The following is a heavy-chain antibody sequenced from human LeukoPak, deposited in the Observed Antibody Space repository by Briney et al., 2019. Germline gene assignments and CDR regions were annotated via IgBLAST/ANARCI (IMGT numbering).Heavy chain of an antibody. D-gene: IGHD3-10*01. V-gene: IGHV1-8*01. CDR3: ARREYGSGSYHLVY. J-gene: IGHJ4*02. CDR1: GYTFTSYD. CDR2: MNPNSGNT. Sequence: ASVKVSCKASGYTFTSYDINWVRQATGQGLEWMGWMNPNSGNTGYAQKFQGRVTMATNTSISTAYMELSSLRSEDTAVYYCARREYGSGSYHLVYWGQGTLVTVSS.